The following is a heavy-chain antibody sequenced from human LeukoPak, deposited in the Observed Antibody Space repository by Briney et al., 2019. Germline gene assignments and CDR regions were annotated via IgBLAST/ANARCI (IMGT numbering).Heavy chain of an antibody. V-gene: IGHV1-8*01. CDR2: MNPNSGNT. D-gene: IGHD2-15*01. J-gene: IGHJ3*02. Sequence: ASVKVSCKASGYTFTSYDINWVRQATGQGLEWMGWMNPNSGNTGYAQKFQGRVTMTRDTSTSTVYMELSSLRSEDTAVYYCARESGVVVVAAIDNAFDIWGQGTMVTVSS. CDR3: ARESGVVVVAAIDNAFDI. CDR1: GYTFTSYD.